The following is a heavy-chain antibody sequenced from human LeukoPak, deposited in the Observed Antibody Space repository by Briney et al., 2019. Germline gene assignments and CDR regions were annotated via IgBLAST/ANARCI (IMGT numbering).Heavy chain of an antibody. CDR1: GYTFISYG. J-gene: IGHJ4*02. Sequence: ASVKVSCKASGYTFISYGISWVRQAPGQGLEWMGWISAYNGNTNYAQKLQGRVTMTTDTSTSTAYMELRNLRSDDTAVYYCARDDVDIVATDYWGQGTLVTVSS. D-gene: IGHD5-12*01. CDR3: ARDDVDIVATDY. CDR2: ISAYNGNT. V-gene: IGHV1-18*01.